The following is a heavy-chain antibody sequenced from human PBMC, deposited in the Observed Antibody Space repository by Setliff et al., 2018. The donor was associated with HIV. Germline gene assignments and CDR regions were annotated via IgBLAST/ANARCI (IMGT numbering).Heavy chain of an antibody. J-gene: IGHJ4*02. Sequence: ESLKISCMGFGYSFTNYWIAWARQMPGKGLEWMGIIYPDDSDTNYSPSFRGQVTMSADKSINTAYLQWDSLKASDSAMYYCARAKNKWNPGDYWGQGTVVTVPQ. CDR1: GYSFTNYW. V-gene: IGHV5-51*01. CDR3: ARAKNKWNPGDY. CDR2: IYPDDSDT. D-gene: IGHD1-20*01.